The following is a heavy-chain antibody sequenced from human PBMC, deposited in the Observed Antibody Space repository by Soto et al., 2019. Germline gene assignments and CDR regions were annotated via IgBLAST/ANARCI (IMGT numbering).Heavy chain of an antibody. J-gene: IGHJ4*02. V-gene: IGHV3-11*01. CDR2: ISGTGRII. CDR1: GFIFSDYY. Sequence: QVLLVESGGGLVKPGGSLRLSCATSGFIFSDYYMHWIRQAPGKGLEWISYISGTGRIIQYADSAKGRFTISRDNAQNSLYLQMNSLRAEDTALYFCARDFDADSRTDFDYWGQGTLVTVSS. D-gene: IGHD4-17*01. CDR3: ARDFDADSRTDFDY.